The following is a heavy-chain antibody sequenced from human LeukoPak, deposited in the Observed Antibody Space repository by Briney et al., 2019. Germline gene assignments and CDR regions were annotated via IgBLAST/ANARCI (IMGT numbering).Heavy chain of an antibody. D-gene: IGHD1-26*01. CDR2: IRYDGSNK. J-gene: IGHJ4*02. CDR3: AKESQLSYRGTFYIDY. V-gene: IGHV3-30*02. CDR1: GFTFSSYW. Sequence: GGSLRLSSAASGFTFSSYWMSWVRQAPGKGLEWVAFIRYDGSNKYYADSVKGRFTISRDSSNTLYLQMNSLRAEDTAIYYCAKESQLSYRGTFYIDYWGQGTLVTVSS.